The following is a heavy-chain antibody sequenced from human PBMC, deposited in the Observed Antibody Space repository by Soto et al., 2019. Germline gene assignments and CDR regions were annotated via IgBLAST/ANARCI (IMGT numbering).Heavy chain of an antibody. D-gene: IGHD4-17*01. Sequence: QVLLVQSGAXXXXPGSXXXXXCKAXGGTFSTSSINWVRQAPGQRPEWMGNILPIFGTADYAQKFQGRVTISADKSTNTAYMELRSLLSEDTAVYYCARGHEYGGNSDAFDIWGQGTVVTVSS. CDR3: ARGHEYGGNSDAFDI. V-gene: IGHV1-69*14. CDR2: ILPIFGTA. CDR1: GGTFSTSS. J-gene: IGHJ3*02.